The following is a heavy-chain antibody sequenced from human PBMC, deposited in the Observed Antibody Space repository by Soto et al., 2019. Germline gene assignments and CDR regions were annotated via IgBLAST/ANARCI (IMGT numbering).Heavy chain of an antibody. D-gene: IGHD5-12*01. CDR3: AREGSGYNF. CDR2: IVPVFGRP. V-gene: IGHV1-69*13. CDR1: GYIFINYH. J-gene: IGHJ4*02. Sequence: GASVKVSCKPSGYIFINYHIHWVRQAPGQGLEWMGGIVPVFGRPNYAQRFRGRLTITADESTSTGYMELISLRSDDTAVYYCAREGSGYNFWGQGTQVTVSS.